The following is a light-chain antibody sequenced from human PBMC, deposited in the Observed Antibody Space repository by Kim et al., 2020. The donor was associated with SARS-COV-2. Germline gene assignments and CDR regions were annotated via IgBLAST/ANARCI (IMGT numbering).Light chain of an antibody. J-gene: IGKJ3*01. CDR3: QQYDTLPFT. CDR2: DAS. Sequence: DIQMTQSPSSLSASVGDRVTITCQAIQDISNYLNWYQQKPGKAPKLLIYDASNLETGVPSRFSGSGSGTDFTFTIISLQPEDIATYYCQQYDTLPFTFGPGTKVDIK. V-gene: IGKV1-33*01. CDR1: QDISNY.